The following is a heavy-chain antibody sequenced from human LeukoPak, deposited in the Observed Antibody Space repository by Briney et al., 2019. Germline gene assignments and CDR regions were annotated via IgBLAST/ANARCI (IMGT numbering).Heavy chain of an antibody. D-gene: IGHD4-23*01. Sequence: GGSLRLSCAASGFTLSNAWMNWVRQAPGKGLEWVSYTGSSGSTVYYADSVKGRFTISRDNAKNSLYMQMESLRDEDTAIYYCARDTLEYSNSPDALDIWGQGTMVTVSS. CDR3: ARDTLEYSNSPDALDI. V-gene: IGHV3-48*02. J-gene: IGHJ3*02. CDR1: GFTLSNAW. CDR2: TGSSGSTV.